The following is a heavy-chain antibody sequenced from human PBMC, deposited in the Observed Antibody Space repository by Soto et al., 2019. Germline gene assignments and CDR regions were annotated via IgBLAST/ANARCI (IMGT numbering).Heavy chain of an antibody. D-gene: IGHD4-17*01. V-gene: IGHV4-30-2*01. CDR2: IYHSGST. Sequence: QLQLQESGSGLVKPSQTLSLTCAVSGGSISSGGYSWSWIRQPPGKGLEWIGYIYHSGSTYYNPSLKSRLTTSVARSKIPFSLKLPSVPAADTAVYYCASGLVTTLHSWGQGTLVTFSS. CDR1: GGSISSGGYS. J-gene: IGHJ4*02. CDR3: ASGLVTTLHS.